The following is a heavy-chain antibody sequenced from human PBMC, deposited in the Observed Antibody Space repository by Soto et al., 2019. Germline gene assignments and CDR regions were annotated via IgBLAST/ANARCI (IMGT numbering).Heavy chain of an antibody. CDR3: ARVPNDSMGWFDP. Sequence: QVQLVQSGVEVKKPGASVKVSCKASGYTFTSYGISWVRQAPGQGLEWMAWISAYNGNTKYAQKVQGRVTMTTATSTSTAYMELRRLRSDDTAVYYCARVPNDSMGWFDPWGQGTLVTVSS. CDR2: ISAYNGNT. V-gene: IGHV1-18*01. J-gene: IGHJ5*02. CDR1: GYTFTSYG. D-gene: IGHD3-22*01.